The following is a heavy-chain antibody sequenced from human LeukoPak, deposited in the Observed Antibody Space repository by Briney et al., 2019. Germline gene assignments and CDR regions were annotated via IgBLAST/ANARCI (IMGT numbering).Heavy chain of an antibody. CDR1: GFTFSSYS. V-gene: IGHV3-21*01. CDR3: ARDQGLLVVAGRFGY. Sequence: PGGSLRLSCAASGFTFSSYSMNWVRQAPGKGLEWVSSISSSNSYIYHADSVKGRFTICRDNAKNSLYLQMNSLRAEDTAVYYCARDQGLLVVAGRFGYWGQGTLVTVSS. CDR2: ISSSNSYI. J-gene: IGHJ4*02. D-gene: IGHD6-19*01.